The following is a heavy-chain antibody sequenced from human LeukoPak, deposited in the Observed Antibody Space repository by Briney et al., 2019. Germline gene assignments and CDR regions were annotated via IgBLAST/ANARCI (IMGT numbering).Heavy chain of an antibody. CDR3: ASPSRTYYDFWSGYYTDYYYMDV. CDR1: GYAFTASY. D-gene: IGHD3-3*01. CDR2: INPNSGGT. V-gene: IGHV1-2*02. J-gene: IGHJ6*03. Sequence: GASVKVSCKASGYAFTASYIHWVRQAPGQGLEWMGWINPNSGGTNYAQKFQGRVTMTRDTSISTAYMELSRLRSDDTAVYYCASPSRTYYDFWSGYYTDYYYMDVWGKGTTVTVSS.